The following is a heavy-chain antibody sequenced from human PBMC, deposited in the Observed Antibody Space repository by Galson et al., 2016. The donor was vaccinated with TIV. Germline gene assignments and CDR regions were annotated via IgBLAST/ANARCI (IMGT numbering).Heavy chain of an antibody. V-gene: IGHV3-53*03. J-gene: IGHJ4*02. CDR3: ARSYDSSGNRGRLDI. CDR2: ITGGGTT. Sequence: LRLSCAASGFSVSEHKYMYWVRQPPGKGLEWVSVITGGGTTYYADSVKGRFTVSRDNSKNTLYLQMNSLRAEDTAVYFCARSYDSSGNRGRLDIWGQGALVTVSS. CDR1: GFSVSEHKY. D-gene: IGHD3-22*01.